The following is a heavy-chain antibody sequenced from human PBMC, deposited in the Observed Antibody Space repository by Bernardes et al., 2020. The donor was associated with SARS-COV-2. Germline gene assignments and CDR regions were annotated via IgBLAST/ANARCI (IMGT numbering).Heavy chain of an antibody. V-gene: IGHV4-31*03. CDR1: GGSISSGGYY. Sequence: SETLSLTCTVSGGSISSGGYYWSWIRQHPGKGLEWIGYIYYSGSTYYNPSLKSRVTISVDTSKNQFSLKLSSVTAADTAVYYCARGSWGIAAAGRYGSFDYWGQGTLVTVSS. CDR3: ARGSWGIAAAGRYGSFDY. CDR2: IYYSGST. J-gene: IGHJ4*02. D-gene: IGHD6-13*01.